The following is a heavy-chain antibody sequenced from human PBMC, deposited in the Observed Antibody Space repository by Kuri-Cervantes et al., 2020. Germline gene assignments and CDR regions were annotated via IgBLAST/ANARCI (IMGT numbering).Heavy chain of an antibody. D-gene: IGHD1-1*01. CDR2: INAGNGNT. V-gene: IGHV1-3*01. Sequence: ASVKVSCKASGYTFTSYGINWVRQAPGQRLEWMGWINAGNGNTKYSQKSQGRVTITRDTSASTAYMELSSLRSEDTAIYYCARDLGNQLSPHPYWGQGTLVTVSS. J-gene: IGHJ4*02. CDR1: GYTFTSYG. CDR3: ARDLGNQLSPHPY.